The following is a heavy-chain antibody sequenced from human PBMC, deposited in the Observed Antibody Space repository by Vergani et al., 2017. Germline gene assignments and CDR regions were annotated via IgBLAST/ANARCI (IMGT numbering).Heavy chain of an antibody. CDR2: IYYSGST. Sequence: QVQPQESGPGLVKPSETLSLTCTVSNDSVSNTFYYWGWIRQTPGKGLEWIGSIYYSGSTYYNPSLESRVTMSVDTSKSQFSLKLSSVTAADTAVYYCARRSGIVYDIFSGTQYFFDFWGQGTLVTVSS. CDR1: NDSVSNTFYY. CDR3: ARRSGIVYDIFSGTQYFFDF. J-gene: IGHJ4*02. D-gene: IGHD3-9*01. V-gene: IGHV4-39*01.